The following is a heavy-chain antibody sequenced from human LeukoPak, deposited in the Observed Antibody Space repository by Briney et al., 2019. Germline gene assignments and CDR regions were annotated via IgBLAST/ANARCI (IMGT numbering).Heavy chain of an antibody. J-gene: IGHJ4*02. V-gene: IGHV3-48*02. Sequence: GGSLRLSCAASGFTFSSYSMNWVRQAPGKGLEWISFTTTSSNTIYYADSVKGRFTISRDNAKKSLYLQMDSLREEDTAVYYCARVGGATLVTMYFDYWGQGTLVTVSS. CDR2: TTTSSNTI. CDR1: GFTFSSYS. CDR3: ARVGGATLVTMYFDY. D-gene: IGHD4-23*01.